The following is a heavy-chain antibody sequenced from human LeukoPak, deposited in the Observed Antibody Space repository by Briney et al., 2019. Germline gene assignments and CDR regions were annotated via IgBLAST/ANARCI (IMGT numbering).Heavy chain of an antibody. Sequence: PGGSLRLSCAASGFTFSSYAMSWVRQAPGEGLEWVSAISGSGGSTYYADSVKGRFTISRDNSKNTLYLQMNSLRAEDTAVYYCAKEGTYYYDSSGYYSWGQGTLVTVSS. J-gene: IGHJ4*02. D-gene: IGHD3-22*01. CDR2: ISGSGGST. CDR3: AKEGTYYYDSSGYYS. V-gene: IGHV3-23*01. CDR1: GFTFSSYA.